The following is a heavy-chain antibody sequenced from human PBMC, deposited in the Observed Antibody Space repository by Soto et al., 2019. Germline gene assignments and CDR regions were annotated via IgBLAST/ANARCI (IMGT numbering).Heavy chain of an antibody. CDR3: ASDLTGYGDY. CDR2: INEDGSIT. CDR1: GFTFSRYW. D-gene: IGHD5-18*01. V-gene: IGHV3-74*01. Sequence: EVQLVESGGGLVQPGGSLRLSCAASGFTFSRYWMHWVRQAPGKGLVWVSRINEDGSITSYADSVKGRLTISRDNAKNTRYLAMNSLRAEDTAVYYCASDLTGYGDYWGQGTLVTVSS. J-gene: IGHJ4*02.